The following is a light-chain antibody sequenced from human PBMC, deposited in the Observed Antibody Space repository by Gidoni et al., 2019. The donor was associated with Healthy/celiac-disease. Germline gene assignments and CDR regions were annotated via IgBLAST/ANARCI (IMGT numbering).Light chain of an antibody. CDR2: AAS. CDR3: QQYYSYPAIT. J-gene: IGKJ5*01. CDR1: QGISSY. V-gene: IGKV1-8*01. Sequence: ALRITQSPSSLSASTGDRVTITCRASQGISSYLAWYQQKPGKAPKLLIYAASTLQSGVPSRFSGSGSGTDFTLTISCLQSEDFATYYCQQYYSYPAITCGQGTRLEIK.